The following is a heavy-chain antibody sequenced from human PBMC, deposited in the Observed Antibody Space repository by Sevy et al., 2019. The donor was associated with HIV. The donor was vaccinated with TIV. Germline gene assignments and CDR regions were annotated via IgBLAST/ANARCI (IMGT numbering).Heavy chain of an antibody. CDR3: ARGDELNSYYYGMDV. CDR2: TYYRSKWYS. D-gene: IGHD1-7*01. J-gene: IGHJ6*02. Sequence: SQTLSLTCAISGDSVSSSSAAWNWFRQSPSRGLEWLGRTYYRSKWYSDYEVSVKGRVTINPYTSKNQFSLHLESVTPEDTAVYFCARGDELNSYYYGMDVWGQGTTVTVSS. CDR1: GDSVSSSSAA. V-gene: IGHV6-1*01.